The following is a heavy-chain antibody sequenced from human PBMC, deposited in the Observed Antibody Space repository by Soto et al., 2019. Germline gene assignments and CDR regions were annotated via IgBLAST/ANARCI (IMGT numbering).Heavy chain of an antibody. Sequence: SETLSLTCTVSGGSISSSCYYWGWIRQPPGKGLEWIGSIYYSGSTYYNPSLKSRVTISVDTSKNQFSLKLSSVTAADTAVHYCARYYYYGSGRYDAFDIWGQGTMVTVSS. J-gene: IGHJ3*02. V-gene: IGHV4-39*01. CDR2: IYYSGST. CDR1: GGSISSSCYY. CDR3: ARYYYYGSGRYDAFDI. D-gene: IGHD3-10*01.